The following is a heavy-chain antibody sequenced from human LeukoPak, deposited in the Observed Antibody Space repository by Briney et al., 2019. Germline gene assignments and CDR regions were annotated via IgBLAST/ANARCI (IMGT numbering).Heavy chain of an antibody. CDR1: GDSISSGDYY. CDR3: ARLPAVRYCSSSSCYTFDY. J-gene: IGHJ4*02. V-gene: IGHV4-30-4*08. Sequence: SETLSLTCIVSGDSISSGDYYWSWIRQSPGKGLEWIGYIYSSGSSYYNPSLKSRITMSVDTSKNQFSLKLTSVTAADTAVYYCARLPAVRYCSSSSCYTFDYWGQGTLVTVSS. D-gene: IGHD2-2*02. CDR2: IYSSGSS.